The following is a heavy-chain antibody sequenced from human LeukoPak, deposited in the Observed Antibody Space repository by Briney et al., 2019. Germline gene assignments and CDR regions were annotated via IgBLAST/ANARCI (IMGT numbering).Heavy chain of an antibody. Sequence: GGTLRLSCAPSGVAFDSHGMHWVRQAPGKGLEWVAVIWYDGSNKDYADSVKGRFTISRDNSKNPLYLQMNSLRAEDTAVYYCARARNNYDRSGFSALDYWGQGTLVTVSS. D-gene: IGHD3-22*01. CDR3: ARARNNYDRSGFSALDY. CDR2: IWYDGSNK. V-gene: IGHV3-33*01. J-gene: IGHJ4*02. CDR1: GVAFDSHG.